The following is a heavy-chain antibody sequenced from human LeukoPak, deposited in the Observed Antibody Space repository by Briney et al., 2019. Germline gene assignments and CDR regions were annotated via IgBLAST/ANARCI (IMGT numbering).Heavy chain of an antibody. D-gene: IGHD2-15*01. V-gene: IGHV3-7*01. CDR2: IKQDGSEK. CDR3: ANSGGSWDYFDY. CDR1: GFTFSDYY. J-gene: IGHJ4*02. Sequence: GGSLRLSCAASGFTFSDYYMSWVRQAPGKGLEWVANIKQDGSEKYYVDSVKGRFTISRDNAKNSLYLQMNSLRAEDTAVYYCANSGGSWDYFDYWGQGTLVTVSS.